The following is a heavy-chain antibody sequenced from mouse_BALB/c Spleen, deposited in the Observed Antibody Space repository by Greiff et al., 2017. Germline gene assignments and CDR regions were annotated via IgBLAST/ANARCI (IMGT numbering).Heavy chain of an antibody. CDR1: GFTFSSYA. CDR2: ISSGGST. J-gene: IGHJ2*01. D-gene: IGHD2-2*01. Sequence: EVHLVESGGGLVKPGGSLKLSCAASGFTFSSYAMSWVRQTPEKRLEWVASISSGGSTYYPDSVKGRFTISRDNARNILYLQMSSLRSEDTAMYYCARGDGYEVSSFDYWGQGTTLTVSS. CDR3: ARGDGYEVSSFDY. V-gene: IGHV5-6-5*01.